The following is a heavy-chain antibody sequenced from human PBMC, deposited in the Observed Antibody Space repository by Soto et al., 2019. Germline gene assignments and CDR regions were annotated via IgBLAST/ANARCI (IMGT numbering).Heavy chain of an antibody. CDR2: IIPIFGTA. CDR1: GGTFSSYA. CDR3: ASGSYYYDSSGYYPYFDY. Sequence: QVQLVQSGAEVKKPGSSVKVSCKASGGTFSSYAISWVRQAPGQGLEWMGGIIPIFGTANYAQKFQGRVTSTADESTSKAYMELSSLRSEDTAVYYCASGSYYYDSSGYYPYFDYWGQGTLVTVSS. D-gene: IGHD3-22*01. V-gene: IGHV1-69*12. J-gene: IGHJ4*02.